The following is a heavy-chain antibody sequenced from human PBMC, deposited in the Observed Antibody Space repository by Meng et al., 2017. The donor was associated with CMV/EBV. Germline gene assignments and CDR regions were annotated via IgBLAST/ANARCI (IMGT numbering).Heavy chain of an antibody. CDR3: AKAGGYNWNDEAFDI. J-gene: IGHJ3*02. CDR1: GFIFNSHN. CDR2: ISSSSSYI. V-gene: IGHV3-21*06. Sequence: GESLKISCAASGFIFNSHNMNWVRQAPGKGLEWVSSISSSSSYIYYADSVKGRFTISRDNAKNSLHLQMNSLRAEDTAVYFCAKAGGYNWNDEAFDIWGQGTMVTVSS. D-gene: IGHD1-1*01.